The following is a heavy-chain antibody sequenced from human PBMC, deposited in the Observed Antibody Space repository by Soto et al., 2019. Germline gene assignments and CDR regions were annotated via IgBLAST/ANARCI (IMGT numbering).Heavy chain of an antibody. D-gene: IGHD3-22*01. Sequence: ASVKVSCKASGYTFTGYYMHWVRQAPGQGLEWMGWINPNSGGTNYAQKFQGWVTMTRDTSISTAYMELSRLRSDDTAVYYCARGYADYYDSSGYYYAEKSAFDIWGQGTMVT. CDR3: ARGYADYYDSSGYYYAEKSAFDI. CDR2: INPNSGGT. CDR1: GYTFTGYY. J-gene: IGHJ3*02. V-gene: IGHV1-2*04.